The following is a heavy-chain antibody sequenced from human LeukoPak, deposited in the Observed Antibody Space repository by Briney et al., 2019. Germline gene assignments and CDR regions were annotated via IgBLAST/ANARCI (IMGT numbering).Heavy chain of an antibody. V-gene: IGHV3-21*01. D-gene: IGHD1-26*01. Sequence: PGGSLRLSCAAPGFTFSSYNMKWVRQAPGKGLEWVSFISSGNSFIYYADSVKGRFTISRDNAKNSLYLQMNNLRAEDTAVYYCAKHPSGSYFDYWGQGTLVTVSS. CDR3: AKHPSGSYFDY. CDR2: ISSGNSFI. CDR1: GFTFSSYN. J-gene: IGHJ4*02.